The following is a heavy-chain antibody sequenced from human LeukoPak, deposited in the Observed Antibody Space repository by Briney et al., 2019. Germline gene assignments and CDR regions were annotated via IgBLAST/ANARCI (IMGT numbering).Heavy chain of an antibody. J-gene: IGHJ4*02. D-gene: IGHD2-21*02. V-gene: IGHV1-2*02. Sequence: APVKVSCKASKYTFTNHFIHWGREAPGPGPGRMGWINSDNGDTNAAQSLQGRLTMTTVPSLRTAYMELIRLTTDDTALYYCAYSSRGDYYFDNWGQGTQVTVSS. CDR3: AYSSRGDYYFDN. CDR2: INSDNGDT. CDR1: KYTFTNHF.